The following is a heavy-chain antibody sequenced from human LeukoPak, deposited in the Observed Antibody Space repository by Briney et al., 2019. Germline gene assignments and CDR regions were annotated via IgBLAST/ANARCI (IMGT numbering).Heavy chain of an antibody. CDR2: INTNTGNP. Sequence: ASVKVSCKASGYTFTIYAMNWVRQAPGQGLEWMGWINTNTGNPTYAQGFTGRFVFSLDTSVSTAYLQISSLKAEDTAVYYCARVDKVDIVATVGYWGQGTLVTVSS. D-gene: IGHD5-12*01. CDR3: ARVDKVDIVATVGY. CDR1: GYTFTIYA. J-gene: IGHJ4*02. V-gene: IGHV7-4-1*02.